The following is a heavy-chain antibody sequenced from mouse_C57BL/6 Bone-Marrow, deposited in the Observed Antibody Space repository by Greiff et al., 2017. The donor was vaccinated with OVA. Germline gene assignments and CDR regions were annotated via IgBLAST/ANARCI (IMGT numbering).Heavy chain of an antibody. CDR3: APKTGKGWYFDV. Sequence: EVQLQQSGAELVKPGASVKLSCTASGFNIKDYYMPWVKQRTEQGLEWIGRIDPEDGETKYAPKFQGKATITADTSSNTAYLQLISLTSEDTAVYYCAPKTGKGWYFDVWGTGTTVTVSS. J-gene: IGHJ1*03. CDR2: IDPEDGET. CDR1: GFNIKDYY. D-gene: IGHD4-1*01. V-gene: IGHV14-2*01.